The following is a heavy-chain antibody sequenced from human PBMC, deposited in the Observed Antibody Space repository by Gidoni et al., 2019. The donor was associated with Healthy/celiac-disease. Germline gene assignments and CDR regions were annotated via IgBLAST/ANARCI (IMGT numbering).Heavy chain of an antibody. D-gene: IGHD1-1*01. CDR3: ARVPDTGGGY. CDR2: ISSSSSYI. V-gene: IGHV3-21*01. CDR1: GFTFSSYS. J-gene: IGHJ4*02. Sequence: EVQLVESGGGLVKPGGSLRLSCAASGFTFSSYSMTWVRQAPGKGLEWVSSISSSSSYIYYADSVKCRFTISRDNAKNSLYLQMNSLRAEDTAVYYCARVPDTGGGYWGQGTLVTVSS.